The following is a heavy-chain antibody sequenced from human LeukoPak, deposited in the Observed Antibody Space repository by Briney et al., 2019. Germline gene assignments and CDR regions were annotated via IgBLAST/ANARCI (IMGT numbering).Heavy chain of an antibody. CDR3: AKEVEDYYGSGSYYLY. CDR2: ISYDGSYK. V-gene: IGHV3-30*04. CDR1: GFTFTNYA. D-gene: IGHD3-10*01. J-gene: IGHJ4*02. Sequence: AGGSLRLSCAASGFTFTNYAMHWVRQAPGKGLEWVAVISYDGSYKDYADSVKGRFTISRDNSKNTLYLQMNSLRAEDTAVYYCAKEVEDYYGSGSYYLYWGQGTLVTVSS.